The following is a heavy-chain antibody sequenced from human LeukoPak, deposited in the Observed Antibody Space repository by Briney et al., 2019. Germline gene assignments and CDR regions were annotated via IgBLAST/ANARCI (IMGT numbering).Heavy chain of an antibody. CDR1: GGSISSGGYY. V-gene: IGHV4-61*08. D-gene: IGHD2-2*01. J-gene: IGHJ4*02. CDR2: IYYSGST. Sequence: SQTLSLTCTVSGGSISSGGYYWSWIRQHPGTGLEWIGYIYYSGSTNYNPSLKSRVTISVGTSKNQFSLKLSSVTAADTAVYYCARIVPAATGYFDYWGQGTLVTVSS. CDR3: ARIVPAATGYFDY.